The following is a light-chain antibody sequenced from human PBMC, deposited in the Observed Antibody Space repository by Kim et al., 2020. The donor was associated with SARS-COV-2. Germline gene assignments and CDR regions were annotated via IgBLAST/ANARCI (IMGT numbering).Light chain of an antibody. CDR1: SSNIGAGYD. J-gene: IGLJ1*01. Sequence: RVTISGTRSSSNIGAGYDVHGYQQLPGTAPELLIYGNSYRPSGVPDRFSGSKSGTSASLAITGLQAEDEADYYCQSYDSSLSGYVFGTGTKVTVL. CDR3: QSYDSSLSGYV. CDR2: GNS. V-gene: IGLV1-40*01.